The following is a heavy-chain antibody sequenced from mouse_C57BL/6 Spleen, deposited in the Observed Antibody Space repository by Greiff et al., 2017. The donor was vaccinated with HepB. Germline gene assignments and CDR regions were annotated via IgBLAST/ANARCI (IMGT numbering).Heavy chain of an antibody. V-gene: IGHV1-80*01. J-gene: IGHJ2*01. CDR2: IYPGDGDT. D-gene: IGHD3-2*02. Sequence: QVQLQQSGAELVKPGASVKISCKASGYAFSSYWMNWVKQRPGKGLEWIGQIYPGDGDTNYNGKFKGKATLTADKSSSTAYMQLSSLTSEDSAVYFCARGDSSGEYFDYWGQGTTLTVSS. CDR1: GYAFSSYW. CDR3: ARGDSSGEYFDY.